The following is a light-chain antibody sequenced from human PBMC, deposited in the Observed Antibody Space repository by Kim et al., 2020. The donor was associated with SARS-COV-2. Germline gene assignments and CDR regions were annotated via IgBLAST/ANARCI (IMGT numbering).Light chain of an antibody. CDR2: WAS. J-gene: IGKJ2*01. V-gene: IGKV4-1*01. CDR3: QQYYSTPPI. CDR1: QTVLYNSNNKNY. Sequence: DIVMTQSPDSLAVSLGERATLNCKSSQTVLYNSNNKNYLAWYQQKPGQAPKLLIYWASIRESGVSDRFSGSGSETDFTLTISSLQAEDVAVYYCQQYYSTPPILGQGPMLYI.